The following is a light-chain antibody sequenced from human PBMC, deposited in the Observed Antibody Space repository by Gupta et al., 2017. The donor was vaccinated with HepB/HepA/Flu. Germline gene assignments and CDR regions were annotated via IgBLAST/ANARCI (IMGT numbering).Light chain of an antibody. V-gene: IGLV1-40*01. CDR3: QSYDSSVV. J-gene: IGLJ2*01. Sequence: QSVLTPPPSVSGAPGQRVNIPCTGSSSNIGAGYDVHWYQQLPGTAPKLLIYGNSNRPSGVPDRFSGSKSGTSASLAITGLQAEDEADYYCQSYDSSVVFGGGTKLTVL. CDR1: SSNIGAGYD. CDR2: GNS.